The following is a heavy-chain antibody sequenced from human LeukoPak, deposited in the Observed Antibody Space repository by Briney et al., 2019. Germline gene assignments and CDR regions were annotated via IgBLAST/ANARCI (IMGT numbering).Heavy chain of an antibody. V-gene: IGHV4-4*07. CDR1: GGSISSYY. J-gene: IGHJ6*02. D-gene: IGHD3-3*01. CDR3: ARMGLDFTESYYYGMDV. Sequence: PSETLSLTCTVSGGSISSYYWSWIRQPAGKGLEWIGRIYTSGSTNYNPSLKSRVTMSVDTSKNQFSLKLSSVTAADTAVYYCARMGLDFTESYYYGMDVWGQGTTVTVSS. CDR2: IYTSGST.